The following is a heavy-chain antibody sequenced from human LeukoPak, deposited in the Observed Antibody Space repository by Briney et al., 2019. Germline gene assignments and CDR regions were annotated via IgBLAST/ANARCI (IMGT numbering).Heavy chain of an antibody. CDR2: ISYDGSNK. Sequence: PGRSLRLSCAASGFTFSSYAMHWVRQAPGKGLEWVAVISYDGSNKYYADSVKGRFTISRDNSENTLYLQMNSLRAEDTAVYYCARVGLGEWFVYYFDYWGQGTLVTVSS. CDR1: GFTFSSYA. V-gene: IGHV3-30-3*01. D-gene: IGHD3-3*01. J-gene: IGHJ4*02. CDR3: ARVGLGEWFVYYFDY.